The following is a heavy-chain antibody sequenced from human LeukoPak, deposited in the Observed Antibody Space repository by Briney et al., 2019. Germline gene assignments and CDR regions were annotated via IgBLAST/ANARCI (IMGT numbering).Heavy chain of an antibody. Sequence: PGGSLRLSCAASGFTFSSYAMSWVRQAPGKGLEWVSGISGSGGSTYYADSVKGRFTISRDNSKNTVYLQIKSLRAEDTAIYYCAKDSRFGGTGSSDYWGQGTLVTVSS. CDR1: GFTFSSYA. V-gene: IGHV3-23*01. CDR3: AKDSRFGGTGSSDY. CDR2: ISGSGGST. D-gene: IGHD3-16*01. J-gene: IGHJ4*02.